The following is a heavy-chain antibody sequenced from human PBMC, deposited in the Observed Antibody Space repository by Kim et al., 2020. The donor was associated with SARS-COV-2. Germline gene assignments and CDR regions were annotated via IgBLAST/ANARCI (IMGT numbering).Heavy chain of an antibody. CDR1: GDSISRHH. Sequence: SETLSLTCSVSGDSISRHHWSWIRQSPGKGLEWIGYIYYTGSTNYNPSLQSRVTISIDISRSPFSLEERSVTAADTAIYYCARSKNQAANWYFDLWGRGTLVTVSS. CDR2: IYYTGST. D-gene: IGHD6-13*01. V-gene: IGHV4-59*11. CDR3: ARSKNQAANWYFDL. J-gene: IGHJ2*01.